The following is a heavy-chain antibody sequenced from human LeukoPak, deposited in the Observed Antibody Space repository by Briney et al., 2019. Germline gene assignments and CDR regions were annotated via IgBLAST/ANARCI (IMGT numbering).Heavy chain of an antibody. Sequence: GASVKVSCKASGYTFTSYYMHWVRQAPGQGLEWMGWMNPNSGNTGYAQKFQGRVTMTRDTSISTAYMELSSLRSDDTAVYYCARDRFRWGFGGYYYYMDVWGKGTTVTVSS. CDR2: MNPNSGNT. CDR3: ARDRFRWGFGGYYYYMDV. CDR1: GYTFTSYY. J-gene: IGHJ6*03. V-gene: IGHV1-8*02. D-gene: IGHD2-21*01.